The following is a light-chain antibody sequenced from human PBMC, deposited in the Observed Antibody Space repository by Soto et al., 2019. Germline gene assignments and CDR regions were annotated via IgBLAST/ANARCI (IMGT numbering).Light chain of an antibody. J-gene: IGKJ1*01. V-gene: IGKV1-5*03. Sequence: DIQMTQSPSSLSASVGDGVTITCRASQDIIRHLNWYQQKPGKAPKLLIYKASTLKSGVPSRFSGSGSGTEFTLTISSLQPDDFATYYCQHYNSYSEAFGQGTRVDNK. CDR2: KAS. CDR3: QHYNSYSEA. CDR1: QDIIRH.